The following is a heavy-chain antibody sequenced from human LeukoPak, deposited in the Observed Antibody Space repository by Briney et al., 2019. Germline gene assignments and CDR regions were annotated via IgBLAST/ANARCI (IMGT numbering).Heavy chain of an antibody. CDR1: GFTFSSYA. Sequence: GGSLRLSCAASGFTFSSYATNWVPQAPGKGREWVSGISNSGGSTHYADPVKGRFAISRDNSKNTLYLQNHSLRAEDTAVWYCARPSRGNGWYGEFDYWGQGTLVTVSS. D-gene: IGHD6-19*01. V-gene: IGHV3-23*01. CDR3: ARPSRGNGWYGEFDY. J-gene: IGHJ4*02. CDR2: ISNSGGST.